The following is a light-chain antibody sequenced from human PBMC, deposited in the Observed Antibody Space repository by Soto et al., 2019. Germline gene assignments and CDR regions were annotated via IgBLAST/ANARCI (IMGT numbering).Light chain of an antibody. CDR2: DVS. Sequence: DIPMTQSPSTLSGSIGDRVTLTCRASQSLTGRLAWYQQKPGRPPKLLIYDVSNLESGVPSRFSGSESGTNFTLTISSLRPDDFATFYCQQYKVYPYTFGQGTRLDI. CDR3: QQYKVYPYT. CDR1: QSLTGR. V-gene: IGKV1-5*01. J-gene: IGKJ2*01.